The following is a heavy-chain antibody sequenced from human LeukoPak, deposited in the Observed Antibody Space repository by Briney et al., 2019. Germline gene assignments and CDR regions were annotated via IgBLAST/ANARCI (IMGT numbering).Heavy chain of an antibody. CDR2: IKEDGSEK. J-gene: IGHJ5*02. Sequence: GGSLRLSCAASGFTFSNHYMGWIRQAPGKGLEWVANIKEDGSEKHYVDSVKGRFTISRDNAKNSLYLQMNSLRAEDTAVYYCARDLGQYYDTSDNWFDPWGQGTLVTVSS. D-gene: IGHD3-22*01. V-gene: IGHV3-7*01. CDR1: GFTFSNHY. CDR3: ARDLGQYYDTSDNWFDP.